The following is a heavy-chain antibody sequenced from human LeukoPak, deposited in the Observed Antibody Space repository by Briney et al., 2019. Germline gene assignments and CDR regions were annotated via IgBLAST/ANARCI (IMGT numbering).Heavy chain of an antibody. CDR2: ISSNGGNK. V-gene: IGHV3-64*01. D-gene: IGHD2-15*01. CDR3: ARGYCDTHSCYTALGY. CDR1: GFSFSTHA. J-gene: IGHJ4*02. Sequence: PGGSLRLSCAASGFSFSTHAIYWVRQAPGKGLEYVSGISSNGGNKDYATSVKGRFTVSRDNWDNTVFLQMDSLRDEDMAVYYCARGYCDTHSCYTALGYWGQGTLVTVSS.